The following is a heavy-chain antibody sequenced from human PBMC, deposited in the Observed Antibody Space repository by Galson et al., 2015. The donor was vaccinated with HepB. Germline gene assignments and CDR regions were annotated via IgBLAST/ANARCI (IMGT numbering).Heavy chain of an antibody. J-gene: IGHJ6*02. CDR2: ISSSSSTI. V-gene: IGHV3-48*02. D-gene: IGHD3-10*01. Sequence: SLRLSCAASGFTFSSYSMNWVRQAPGKGLEWVSYISSSSSTIYYADSVKGRFTISRDNAKNSVYLQMNSLRDEDTAVYYCARGGGLRGGDVWGQGTTVTVSS. CDR1: GFTFSSYS. CDR3: ARGGGLRGGDV.